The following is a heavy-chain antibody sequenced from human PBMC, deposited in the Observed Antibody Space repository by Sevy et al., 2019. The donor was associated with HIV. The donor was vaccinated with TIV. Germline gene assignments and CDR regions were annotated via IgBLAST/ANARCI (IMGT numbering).Heavy chain of an antibody. D-gene: IGHD3-16*01. CDR3: ARDGGSRGMDV. V-gene: IGHV3-66*02. CDR2: IYSGGST. Sequence: GGSLRLSCAASGFTVSSNYMSWVRQAPGKGLEWVSVIYSGGSTYYADAVKGRFSISRDNSKNTLYLQMSSLRAEDTAVYYCARDGGSRGMDVFGKGTTVTVSS. CDR1: GFTVSSNY. J-gene: IGHJ6*04.